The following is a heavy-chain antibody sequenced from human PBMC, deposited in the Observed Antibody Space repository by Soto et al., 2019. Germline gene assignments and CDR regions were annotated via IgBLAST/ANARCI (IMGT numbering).Heavy chain of an antibody. CDR3: AREVDYGGKPYLDY. V-gene: IGHV4-30-4*01. CDR1: GGSISSGDYY. CDR2: IYYSGST. J-gene: IGHJ4*02. D-gene: IGHD4-17*01. Sequence: QVQLQESGPGLVKPSQTLSLTCTVSGGSISSGDYYWSWIRQPPGKGLEWIGYIYYSGSTYYNPSLKGRVTISVDTSKNQFSLKLSSVTAADTAVYYCAREVDYGGKPYLDYWGQGALVTVSS.